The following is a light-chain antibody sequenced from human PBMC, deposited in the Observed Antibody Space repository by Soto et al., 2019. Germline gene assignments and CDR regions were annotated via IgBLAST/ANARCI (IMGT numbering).Light chain of an antibody. J-gene: IGLJ3*02. Sequence: QSVLTQPASVSGSPGQSITISCTGTSNDVGSYNLVSWYQQHPGKAPKLMIYEVTKRPSGVSNRFSGSKSGNTASLTISGLQADDEANYYCCSYASSSTWVFGGGTQLTVL. CDR2: EVT. CDR3: CSYASSSTWV. CDR1: SNDVGSYNL. V-gene: IGLV2-23*02.